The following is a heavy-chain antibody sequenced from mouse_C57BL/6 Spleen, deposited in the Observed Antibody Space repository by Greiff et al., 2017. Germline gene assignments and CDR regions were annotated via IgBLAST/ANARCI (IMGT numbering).Heavy chain of an antibody. V-gene: IGHV1-64*01. D-gene: IGHD1-1*01. CDR1: GYTFTSYW. CDR3: ARRPITAVVARGFDY. CDR2: IHPNGGST. J-gene: IGHJ2*01. Sequence: QVQLQQPGAELVKPGASVKLSCKASGYTFTSYWMHWVKQRPGQGLEWIGLIHPNGGSTNYNEKFKSKATLTVDKSSSTAYMQLSSLTSEDSAVYYGARRPITAVVARGFDYWGQGTTLTVSS.